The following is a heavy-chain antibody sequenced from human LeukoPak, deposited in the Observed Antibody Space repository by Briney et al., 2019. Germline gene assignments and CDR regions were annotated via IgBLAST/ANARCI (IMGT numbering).Heavy chain of an antibody. CDR2: IYSGGST. CDR3: ARLYYDFWSGSLNYYYYYYMDV. D-gene: IGHD3-3*01. CDR1: GFTVSSNY. J-gene: IGHJ6*03. V-gene: IGHV3-53*01. Sequence: GGSLRLSCAASGFTVSSNYMSWVRQAPGKGLEWVSVIYSGGSTYYADSVKGRFTISRDNSKNTLYLQMNSLRAEDTAVCYCARLYYDFWSGSLNYYYYYYMDVWGKGTTVTVSS.